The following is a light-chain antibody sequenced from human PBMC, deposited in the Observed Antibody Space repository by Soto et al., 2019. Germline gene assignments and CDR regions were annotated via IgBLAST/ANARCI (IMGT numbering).Light chain of an antibody. CDR1: QSISTW. V-gene: IGKV1-5*03. Sequence: DIQMTQSPSTLSSSVGDRVTITCRASQSISTWLSWYQQEPGKAPKLLIHKASSLQSGVPSRFSGSGSGTDLTITISSLHPDDFETYYCQQYNSYSPTFGQGTRVDIK. CDR2: KAS. J-gene: IGKJ1*01. CDR3: QQYNSYSPT.